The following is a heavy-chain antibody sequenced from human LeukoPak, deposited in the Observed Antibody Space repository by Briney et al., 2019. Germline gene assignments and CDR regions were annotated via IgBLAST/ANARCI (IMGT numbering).Heavy chain of an antibody. CDR1: GGSISSYY. CDR3: ARVESTVTTPYDY. V-gene: IGHV4-59*12. D-gene: IGHD4-11*01. J-gene: IGHJ4*02. CDR2: IYYSGST. Sequence: SETLSLTCTVSGGSISSYYWSWIRQPPGKGLEWIGYIYYSGSTNYNPSLKSRVTISVDTSKNQFSLKLSSVTAADTAVYYCARVESTVTTPYDYWGQGTLVTVSS.